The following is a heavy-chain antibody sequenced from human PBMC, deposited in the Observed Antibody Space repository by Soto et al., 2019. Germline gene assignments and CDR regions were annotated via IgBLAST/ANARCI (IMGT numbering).Heavy chain of an antibody. CDR3: ARAVAVPASCDY. CDR1: GGTFSSYA. CDR2: IIPIFGTA. D-gene: IGHD6-19*01. Sequence: GASVKVSCKASGGTFSSYAISWVRQAPGQGLEWMGGIIPIFGTANYAQKFQGRVTITADESTSTAYMELSSLRSEDTAMYYCARAVAVPASCDYWGQGTLVTVSS. J-gene: IGHJ4*02. V-gene: IGHV1-69*13.